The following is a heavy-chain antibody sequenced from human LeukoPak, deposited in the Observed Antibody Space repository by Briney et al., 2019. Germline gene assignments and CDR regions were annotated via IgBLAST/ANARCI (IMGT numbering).Heavy chain of an antibody. V-gene: IGHV4-59*01. J-gene: IGHJ3*02. CDR3: ARDKRITIFGVGVHAFDI. CDR2: IYYSGST. CDR1: GGSISSYH. Sequence: SETLSLTCTVSGGSISSYHWSWIRQPPGKGLEWIGYIYYSGSTNYNPSLKSRVTISVDTSKNQFSLKLSSVTAADTAVYYCARDKRITIFGVGVHAFDIWGQGTMVTVSS. D-gene: IGHD3-3*01.